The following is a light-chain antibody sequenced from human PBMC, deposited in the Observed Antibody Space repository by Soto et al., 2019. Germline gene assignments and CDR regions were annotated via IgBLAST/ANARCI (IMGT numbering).Light chain of an antibody. CDR1: QTVRNNY. Sequence: EFVLTQSPGTLSLSPGERTTLCCRASQTVRNNYLAWYQQKPGQAPTLLIYDASNRATGIPDRFSGGGSGTDFTLTISRLEPEDFAVYYCQQYGSSPLTFGGGTQVEIK. V-gene: IGKV3-20*01. J-gene: IGKJ4*01. CDR3: QQYGSSPLT. CDR2: DAS.